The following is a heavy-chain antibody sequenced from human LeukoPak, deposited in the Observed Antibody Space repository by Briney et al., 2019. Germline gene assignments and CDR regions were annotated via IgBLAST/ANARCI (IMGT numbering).Heavy chain of an antibody. Sequence: PSETLSLTCTVSGGSINNYYWSWIRQPPGKGLEWIGYIYFSGSTNYNPSLKSRVTISVGTSKNQFSLKLSSVTAADTAVYYCAGGYCSGGSCWDFDPWGQGTLVTVSS. D-gene: IGHD2-15*01. V-gene: IGHV4-59*01. CDR3: AGGYCSGGSCWDFDP. J-gene: IGHJ5*02. CDR2: IYFSGST. CDR1: GGSINNYY.